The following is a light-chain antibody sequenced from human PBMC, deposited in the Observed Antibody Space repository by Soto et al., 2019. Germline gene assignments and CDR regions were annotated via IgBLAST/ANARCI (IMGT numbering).Light chain of an antibody. CDR3: QTWGTGTHVV. Sequence: QAVVTQSPSASASLGASVKLTCTLSSGHSNFAIAWLQQQPDRGPRYLMKVNTDGSHDKGDGIPDRFSGSTSGAERYLTISSLQSEDEADYYCQTWGTGTHVVFGGGTQLTVL. J-gene: IGLJ2*01. CDR1: SGHSNFA. CDR2: VNTDGSH. V-gene: IGLV4-69*01.